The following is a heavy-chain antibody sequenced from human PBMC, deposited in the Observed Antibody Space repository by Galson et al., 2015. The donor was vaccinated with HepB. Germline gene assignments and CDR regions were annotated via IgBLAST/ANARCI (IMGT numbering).Heavy chain of an antibody. V-gene: IGHV3-48*02. D-gene: IGHD2-2*01. J-gene: IGHJ6*04. CDR2: ISSSRSTI. Sequence: SLRLSCAASGFTFSTYCMNWVRQAPGKGLEWVSYISSSRSTIYYADSVKGRFTISRDNAKNSLYLQMNSLRDEDTAMYYCARGGVGGIHIVVVPVAPRYSVWGKGTTVTVSS. CDR3: ARGGVGGIHIVVVPVAPRYSV. CDR1: GFTFSTYC.